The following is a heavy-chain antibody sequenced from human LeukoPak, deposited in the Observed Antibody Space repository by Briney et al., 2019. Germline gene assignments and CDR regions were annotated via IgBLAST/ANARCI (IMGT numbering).Heavy chain of an antibody. Sequence: GGSLRLSCATSGFTVSSKYMSWVRQAPGKGLEWVSVIYDSGTTYYADSVKGRFLIFRDTSKNTVDLQMNSLGVEDTAVYYCAGRRSSGWYAYWGQETLVTVSS. J-gene: IGHJ4*02. CDR2: IYDSGTT. CDR3: AGRRSSGWYAY. D-gene: IGHD6-19*01. CDR1: GFTVSSKY. V-gene: IGHV3-53*01.